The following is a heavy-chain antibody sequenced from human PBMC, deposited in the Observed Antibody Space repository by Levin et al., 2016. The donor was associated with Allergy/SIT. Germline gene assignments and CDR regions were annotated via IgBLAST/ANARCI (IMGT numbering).Heavy chain of an antibody. CDR2: INPNTGET. CDR1: GYTFTGYY. J-gene: IGHJ4*01. Sequence: ASVKVSCKASGYTFTGYYIHWVRQAPGQGLEWLGWINPNTGETHYAQMFQGRVLVTSDASITTAYMEVTSLASGDTAVYYCARSGGYNSLTADYWGHGTLVTVSS. CDR3: ARSGGYNSLTADY. V-gene: IGHV1-2*02. D-gene: IGHD5-12*01.